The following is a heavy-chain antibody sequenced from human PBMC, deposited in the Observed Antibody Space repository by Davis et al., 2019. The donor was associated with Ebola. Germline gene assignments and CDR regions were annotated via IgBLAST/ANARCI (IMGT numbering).Heavy chain of an antibody. V-gene: IGHV1-69*04. CDR2: IIPILGIA. Sequence: SVQVSCKASSGTFSSYAISWVRQPPGQGLEWMGRIIPILGIANYAQKFQGRVTITADKSTSTAYMELSSLRSEDTDVYYCARAKEGGVDYWGQGTLVTVSS. CDR1: SGTFSSYA. J-gene: IGHJ4*02. D-gene: IGHD3-16*01. CDR3: ARAKEGGVDY.